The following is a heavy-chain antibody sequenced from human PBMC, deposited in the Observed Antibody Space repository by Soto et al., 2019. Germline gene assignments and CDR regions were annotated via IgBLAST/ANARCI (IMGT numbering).Heavy chain of an antibody. CDR1: GGTFSSYA. CDR2: IIPSNGTT. V-gene: IGHV1-3*01. CDR3: ASEKQTSFDP. D-gene: IGHD6-13*01. Sequence: ASVKVSCKASGGTFSSYAISWVRQAPGQRLEWMGGIIPSNGTTKYSQKFQGRVTITRDTSASTAYMELSSLRSEDTAVYYCASEKQTSFDPWGQGTLVTVSS. J-gene: IGHJ5*02.